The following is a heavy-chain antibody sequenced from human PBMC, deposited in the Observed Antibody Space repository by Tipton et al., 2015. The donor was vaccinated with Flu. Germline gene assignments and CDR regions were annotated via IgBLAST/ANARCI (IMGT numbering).Heavy chain of an antibody. CDR1: GGSISSGDYY. CDR2: IYYSGST. Sequence: LRLSCTVSGGSISSGDYYWSWIRQPPGKGLEWIGYIYYSGSTYYNPSLKSRVTISVDTSKNQFSLKLSSVTAADTAVYYCARVRYGRWLVFHWGQGTLVTVSS. V-gene: IGHV4-30-4*01. D-gene: IGHD6-19*01. CDR3: ARVRYGRWLVFH. J-gene: IGHJ4*02.